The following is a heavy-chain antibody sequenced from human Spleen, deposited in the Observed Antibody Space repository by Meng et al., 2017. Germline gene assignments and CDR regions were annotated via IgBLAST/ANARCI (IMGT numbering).Heavy chain of an antibody. V-gene: IGHV4-4*02. CDR3: ARGYRSKWWYFDY. D-gene: IGHD2-15*01. Sequence: EQLQQSCPGERTPSGTLSLTCTVSGVSITNNDWWNWVSQPPGTGLEWIGEVYHDGSTDYNPSLKSRVTISVDRYNNQFSLRLTSVTAADTAIYYCARGYRSKWWYFDYWGHGTLVTVSS. J-gene: IGHJ4*01. CDR1: GVSITNNDW. CDR2: VYHDGST.